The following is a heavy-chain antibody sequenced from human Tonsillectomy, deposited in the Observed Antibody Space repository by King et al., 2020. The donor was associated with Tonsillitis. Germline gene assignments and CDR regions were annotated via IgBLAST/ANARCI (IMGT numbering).Heavy chain of an antibody. J-gene: IGHJ6*02. Sequence: VQLVESGGGVVQPGRSLRLSCAASGFTFSSYGMHWVRQAPGKGLEWVAVISYDGSNKYYADSVKGRFTISRDNSKNTLYLQMNSMRAEDTAVYYCAKKECGGDCYPHYYYDGMDVWGQGTTVTVSS. CDR1: GFTFSSYG. D-gene: IGHD2-21*02. V-gene: IGHV3-30*18. CDR3: AKKECGGDCYPHYYYDGMDV. CDR2: ISYDGSNK.